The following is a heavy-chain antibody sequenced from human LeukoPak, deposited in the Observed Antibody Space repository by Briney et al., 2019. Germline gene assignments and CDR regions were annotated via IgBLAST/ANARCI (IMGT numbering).Heavy chain of an antibody. CDR3: ARALKTSDTCFRFDP. J-gene: IGHJ5*02. CDR1: GYTFSAYY. Sequence: ASVKVSCTASGYTFSAYYIHWVRQAPGQGLEWMGWINPKTGGTSSAQRFLGRVTLTRDTSMTTVYMELSGLRYDDTAVYYCARALKTSDTCFRFDPWGQGTQVTVSS. D-gene: IGHD1-26*01. V-gene: IGHV1-2*02. CDR2: INPKTGGT.